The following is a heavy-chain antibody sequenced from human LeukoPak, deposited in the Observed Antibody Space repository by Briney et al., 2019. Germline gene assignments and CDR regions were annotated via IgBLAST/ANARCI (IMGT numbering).Heavy chain of an antibody. Sequence: GGSLRLSRAASGFTVSSNYMSWVRQAPGKGLEWVSVIYSGGSTYYADSVKGRFTISRDNSKNTLYLQMNSLRAEDTAVYYCARDLRVVGATRGYYYYGMDVWGQGTTVTVSS. CDR1: GFTVSSNY. CDR3: ARDLRVVGATRGYYYYGMDV. CDR2: IYSGGST. V-gene: IGHV3-66*01. J-gene: IGHJ6*02. D-gene: IGHD1-26*01.